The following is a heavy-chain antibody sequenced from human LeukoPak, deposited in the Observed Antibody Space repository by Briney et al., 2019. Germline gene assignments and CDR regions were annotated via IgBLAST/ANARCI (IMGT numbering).Heavy chain of an antibody. J-gene: IGHJ4*02. Sequence: GESPKISCKASGYSFTTYWIGWVRQMPGKGLEWMGIIYPGDSDFRYSPSFQGQITISVDRSSSTAYLQWGSLKASDTAIYYCAKLGDTGGYNYFWDCFDHWGQGTLVTVSS. CDR2: IYPGDSDF. D-gene: IGHD3-22*01. CDR1: GYSFTTYW. CDR3: AKLGDTGGYNYFWDCFDH. V-gene: IGHV5-51*01.